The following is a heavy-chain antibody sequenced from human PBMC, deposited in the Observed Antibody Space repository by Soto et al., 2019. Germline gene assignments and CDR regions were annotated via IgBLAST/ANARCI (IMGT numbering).Heavy chain of an antibody. CDR3: ARGDYGTGGYPFPYFDY. J-gene: IGHJ4*02. CDR2: INPDSGAT. CDR1: GYSFTGYY. V-gene: IGHV1-2*02. D-gene: IGHD2-8*02. Sequence: HEHLVQSGAEVKRPGASLKVSCKASGYSFTGYYIHWVRQAPGQGLEWMGWINPDSGATNYAQNFRGRVTLTSDAPISTASMDLTSLTSDDTAVYYCARGDYGTGGYPFPYFDYWGQGTLVIVSS.